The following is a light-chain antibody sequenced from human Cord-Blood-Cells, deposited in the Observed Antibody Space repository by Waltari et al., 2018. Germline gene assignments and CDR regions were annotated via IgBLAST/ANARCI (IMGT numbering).Light chain of an antibody. Sequence: DIQMTQSPSSLSASVGDRVTITCRASQSISSYLNWYQQKPGKAPKLLIYAASSLQSGVPSRFSGSGSGTDFTLTISSLQPEDFSTYYCQQSYSTPCTFGQGTKLVIK. J-gene: IGKJ2*02. CDR3: QQSYSTPCT. V-gene: IGKV1-39*01. CDR1: QSISSY. CDR2: AAS.